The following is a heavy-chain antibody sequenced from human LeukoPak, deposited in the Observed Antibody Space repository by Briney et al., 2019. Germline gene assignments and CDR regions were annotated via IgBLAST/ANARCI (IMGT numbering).Heavy chain of an antibody. Sequence: GGSLRLSCVVSGFTFSHYAFHWVRQAPGKGLEWVAVISYDGSHIYYADSVKGRFTISRDNAKNSLYLQMNSLRAEDTAVYYCARGDFGDCWGQGTLVTVSS. J-gene: IGHJ4*02. D-gene: IGHD3-16*01. CDR1: GFTFSHYA. CDR2: ISYDGSHI. V-gene: IGHV3-30*14. CDR3: ARGDFGDC.